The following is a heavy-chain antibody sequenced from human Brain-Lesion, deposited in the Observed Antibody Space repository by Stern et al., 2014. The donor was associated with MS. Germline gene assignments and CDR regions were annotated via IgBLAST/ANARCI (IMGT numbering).Heavy chain of an antibody. CDR1: GGSISSSTYY. D-gene: IGHD1-26*01. J-gene: IGHJ4*02. CDR3: ARHDSVPRPSQLYSARDRGPGYFDY. Sequence: QLVQSGPGLVKPSETLSLTCTVSGGSISSSTYYWAWIRQPPGKGLVGIGNIHYSGFTYYNPSLKSRVTISVDMSKNQFSLKLSSVTAADTAIYYCARHDSVPRPSQLYSARDRGPGYFDYWGQGTLVTVSS. CDR2: IHYSGFT. V-gene: IGHV4-39*01.